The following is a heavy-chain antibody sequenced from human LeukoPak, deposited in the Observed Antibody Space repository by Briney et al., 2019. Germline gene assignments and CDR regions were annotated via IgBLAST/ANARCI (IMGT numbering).Heavy chain of an antibody. D-gene: IGHD6-19*01. CDR1: GYTFTSYG. V-gene: IGHV1-18*01. Sequence: ASVKVSCKASGYTFTSYGISWVRQAPGQGLEWMGWITGYTGNTNYAQKMQGRVTMTTDTSTSTAYMELRSLRSDDTAVYYCARRVGSGWYGDYWGQGTLVTVSS. CDR2: ITGYTGNT. CDR3: ARRVGSGWYGDY. J-gene: IGHJ4*02.